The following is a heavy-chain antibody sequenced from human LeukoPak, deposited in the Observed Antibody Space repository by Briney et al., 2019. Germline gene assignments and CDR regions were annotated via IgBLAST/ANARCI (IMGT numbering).Heavy chain of an antibody. CDR2: INGNGRST. CDR3: AKSRSWYLDY. J-gene: IGHJ4*02. CDR1: GLTFSSNA. V-gene: IGHV3-23*01. D-gene: IGHD6-13*01. Sequence: PGGSLRLSCAASGLTFSSNAMSWVRQAAGKGLDWVSSINGNGRSTYYADSVKGRFTISRDNSKNTLYLQMNSLRAEDTAVYYCAKSRSWYLDYWGQGTLVTVSS.